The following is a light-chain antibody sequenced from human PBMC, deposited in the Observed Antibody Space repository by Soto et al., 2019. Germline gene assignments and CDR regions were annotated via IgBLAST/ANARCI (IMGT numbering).Light chain of an antibody. CDR1: SSNIGAGYY. Sequence: QSVLTQPPSVSGAPGQRVTISCTGSSSNIGAGYYVHWYQQLPGTAPKLLIYGNSNRPSGVPDRFSGSKSGTSASLAITGLQAEDEADYYGQSYDSSLSAVVFGGGTKLTVL. CDR3: QSYDSSLSAVV. V-gene: IGLV1-40*01. CDR2: GNS. J-gene: IGLJ2*01.